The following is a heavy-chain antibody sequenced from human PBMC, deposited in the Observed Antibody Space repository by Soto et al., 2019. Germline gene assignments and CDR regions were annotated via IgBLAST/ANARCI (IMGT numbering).Heavy chain of an antibody. CDR3: AADGGGPLPAAIPDAFDI. D-gene: IGHD2-2*01. CDR1: GFTFTSSA. Sequence: GASVKVSCKASGFTFTSSAVQWVRQARGQRLEWIGWIVVGSGNTNYAQKFQERVTITRDMSTSTAYMELSSLRSEDTAVYYCAADGGGPLPAAIPDAFDIWGQGTMVTVSS. J-gene: IGHJ3*02. V-gene: IGHV1-58*01. CDR2: IVVGSGNT.